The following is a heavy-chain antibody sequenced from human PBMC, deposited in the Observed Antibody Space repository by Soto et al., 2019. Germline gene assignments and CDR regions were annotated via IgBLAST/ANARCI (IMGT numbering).Heavy chain of an antibody. CDR1: GFTFSSYS. CDR2: ISSSSSTI. V-gene: IGHV3-48*02. J-gene: IGHJ4*02. Sequence: EVQLVESGGGLVQPGGSLRLSCAASGFTFSSYSMNWVRQAPGKGLEWVSYISSSSSTIYYADSVKGRFTISRDNAKNSLYLQMNSLRDEDTAVYYCARDFRGYSGYDVDDYWGQGTLVTVSS. D-gene: IGHD5-12*01. CDR3: ARDFRGYSGYDVDDY.